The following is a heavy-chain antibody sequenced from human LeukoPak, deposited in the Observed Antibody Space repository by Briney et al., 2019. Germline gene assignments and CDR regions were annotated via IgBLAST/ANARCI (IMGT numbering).Heavy chain of an antibody. CDR2: IGGSGVNT. Sequence: GGSLRLSCAASGFTFSSYAMSWVRQPPGKGLEWVSVIGGSGVNTYYADSVKGRFTISRDNSKNTLFLQMTSLRAEDTAVYYCAKGMSGSSPYNWFDPWGQGTLVTVSS. V-gene: IGHV3-23*01. CDR3: AKGMSGSSPYNWFDP. D-gene: IGHD1-26*01. CDR1: GFTFSSYA. J-gene: IGHJ5*02.